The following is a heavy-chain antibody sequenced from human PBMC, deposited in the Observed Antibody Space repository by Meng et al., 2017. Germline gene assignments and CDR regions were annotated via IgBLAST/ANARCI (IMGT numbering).Heavy chain of an antibody. Sequence: QGHLVQSGSGLKKPGASVKVSLKAFGYTVTSYAMNWVRQAPGQGLEWMGWINTTTGNPTYAQGVTGRFVFSLDTSVSTAYLQISSLKAEDTAVYYCAREGRVDFDYWGQGTLVAVSS. CDR3: AREGRVDFDY. CDR2: INTTTGNP. CDR1: GYTVTSYA. V-gene: IGHV7-4-1*02. D-gene: IGHD1-26*01. J-gene: IGHJ4*02.